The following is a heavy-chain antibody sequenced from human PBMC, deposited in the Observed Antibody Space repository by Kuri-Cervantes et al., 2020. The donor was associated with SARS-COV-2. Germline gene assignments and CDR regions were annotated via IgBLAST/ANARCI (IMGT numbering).Heavy chain of an antibody. CDR2: IKQDGSEK. CDR1: GFTFSSYW. V-gene: IGHV3-7*01. CDR3: ARETSGYEYYFDY. Sequence: GGSLRLSCAASGFTFSSYWMSWVRQAPGKGLEWVANIKQDGSEKYYVDSVKGRFTISRGNAKNSLYLQMNSLRAEDTAVYYCARETSGYEYYFDYWGQGTLVTVSS. J-gene: IGHJ4*02. D-gene: IGHD5-12*01.